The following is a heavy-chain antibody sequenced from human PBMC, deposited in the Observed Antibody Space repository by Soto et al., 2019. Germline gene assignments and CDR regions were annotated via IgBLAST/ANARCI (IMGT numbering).Heavy chain of an antibody. Sequence: QVQLVQSGAEVKKPGASVKVSCKASGYTFTSYGISWVRQAPGQGLEWMGWINTYNGNTNYAQKLQGRVTMTTDTSTSTAYMARRSLRSDDTAVYFCARETVAGTTGFDYWGQGTLVSVSS. CDR2: INTYNGNT. CDR3: ARETVAGTTGFDY. V-gene: IGHV1-18*01. D-gene: IGHD6-19*01. J-gene: IGHJ4*02. CDR1: GYTFTSYG.